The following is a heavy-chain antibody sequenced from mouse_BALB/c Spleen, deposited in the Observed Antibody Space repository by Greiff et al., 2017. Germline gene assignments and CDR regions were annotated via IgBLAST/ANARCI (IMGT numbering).Heavy chain of an antibody. J-gene: IGHJ2*01. Sequence: EVQLQESGPELVKPGASVKMSCKASGYTFTSYVMHWVKQKPGQGLEWIGYINPYNDGTKYNEKFKGKATLTSDKSSSTAYMELSSLTSEDSAVYYCARDGGNYYGSSYFDYWGQGTTLTVS. V-gene: IGHV1-14*01. CDR1: GYTFTSYV. CDR2: INPYNDGT. CDR3: ARDGGNYYGSSYFDY. D-gene: IGHD1-1*01.